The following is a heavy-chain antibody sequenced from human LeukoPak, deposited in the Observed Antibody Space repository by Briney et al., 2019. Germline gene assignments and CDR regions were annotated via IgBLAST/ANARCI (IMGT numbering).Heavy chain of an antibody. D-gene: IGHD5-18*01. CDR2: IYYSGST. CDR1: GGSFSGYY. J-gene: IGHJ4*02. CDR3: ARGSGYSYGNFDY. V-gene: IGHV4-34*01. Sequence: SETLSLTCAVYGGSFSGYYWSWIRQPPGKGLEWIGSIYYSGSTYYNPSLKSRVTISVDTSKNQFSLKLSSVTAADTAVYYCARGSGYSYGNFDYWGQGTLVTVSP.